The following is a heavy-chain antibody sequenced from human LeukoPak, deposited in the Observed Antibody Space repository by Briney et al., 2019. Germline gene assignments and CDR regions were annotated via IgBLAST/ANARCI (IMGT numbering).Heavy chain of an antibody. J-gene: IGHJ4*02. V-gene: IGHV4-59*08. CDR1: GGYIISEY. CDR2: IHYSEST. D-gene: IGHD2-2*01. Sequence: SEALSVTCMVSGGYIISEYWSWIRQPPGKRLEWMVYIHYSESTNYNHSIKSRVTISIDTSKTQFSPRLSSVTAADAAIYSCASLRGSSSAVLDNWGQGTLVTVTS. CDR3: ASLRGSSSAVLDN.